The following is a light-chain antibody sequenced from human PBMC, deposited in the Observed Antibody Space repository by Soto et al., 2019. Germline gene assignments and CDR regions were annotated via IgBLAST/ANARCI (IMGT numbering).Light chain of an antibody. CDR2: AAS. Sequence: DLQMTQSPFSLSASVGDRVNITCRASQSISHYLNWYQQLPGKAPNLLIYAASILESGVPSRFSGSGSGTDFTLTISSLQREDFATYYCQQTYSNMITFGQGTRLEIK. CDR3: QQTYSNMIT. V-gene: IGKV1-39*01. J-gene: IGKJ5*01. CDR1: QSISHY.